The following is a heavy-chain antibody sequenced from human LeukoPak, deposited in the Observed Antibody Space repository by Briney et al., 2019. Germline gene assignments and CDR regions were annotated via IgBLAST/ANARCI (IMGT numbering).Heavy chain of an antibody. J-gene: IGHJ4*02. CDR2: INPSGGST. CDR1: GYTFTSYY. D-gene: IGHD5-12*01. V-gene: IGHV1-46*01. Sequence: ASVKVSCKASGYTFTSYYMHWVRQAPGQGLEWMGIINPSGGSTSYAQKFQGRVTMTRDMSTSTVYMELSSLRSEYTAVYYCARDRGATSPFDYWGQGTLVTVSS. CDR3: ARDRGATSPFDY.